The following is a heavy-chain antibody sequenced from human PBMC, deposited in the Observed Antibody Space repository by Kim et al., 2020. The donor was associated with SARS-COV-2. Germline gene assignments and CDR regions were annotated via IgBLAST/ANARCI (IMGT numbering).Heavy chain of an antibody. D-gene: IGHD3-10*01. CDR2: IKQDGSEK. J-gene: IGHJ4*02. CDR1: GFTFSSYW. Sequence: GGSLRLSCAASGFTFSSYWMSWVRQAPGKGLEWVANIKQDGSEKYYVDSVKGRFTISRDNAKNSLYLQMNSLRAEDTAVYYCARGNAIRGLYYYGSGSSTAGCCYWGQGTLVTVSS. CDR3: ARGNAIRGLYYYGSGSSTAGCCY. V-gene: IGHV3-7*03.